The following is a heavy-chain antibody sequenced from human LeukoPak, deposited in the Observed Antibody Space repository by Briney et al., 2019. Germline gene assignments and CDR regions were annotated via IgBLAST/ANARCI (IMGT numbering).Heavy chain of an antibody. D-gene: IGHD6-13*01. CDR1: GFSFSSYW. J-gene: IGHJ4*02. Sequence: GGSLRLSCVAPGFSFSSYWMSWVRQTPGKGLEWVANIKQEGSARYYVDSVTGRFTISRDNAMNSLYLQMNSLRVEDTAVYYCARDPGIAAAGTVGYFDSWGQGILVTVSS. CDR2: IKQEGSAR. V-gene: IGHV3-7*01. CDR3: ARDPGIAAAGTVGYFDS.